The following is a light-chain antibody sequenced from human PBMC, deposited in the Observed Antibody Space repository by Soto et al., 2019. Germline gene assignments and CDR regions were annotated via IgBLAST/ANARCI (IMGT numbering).Light chain of an antibody. V-gene: IGKV1-27*01. CDR1: QGISNY. Sequence: EIQMTQSPSSLSASVGDRVTITCRASQGISNYLAWYQQKPGKVPKLLIYGASTLQSGVPSRLSGSGSGTGFTLIINSLQPEDVSTYYYQKYDSAPWTFGQGTKVEIK. CDR2: GAS. CDR3: QKYDSAPWT. J-gene: IGKJ1*01.